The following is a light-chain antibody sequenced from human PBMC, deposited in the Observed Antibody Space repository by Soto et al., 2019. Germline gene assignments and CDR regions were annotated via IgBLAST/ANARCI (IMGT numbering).Light chain of an antibody. V-gene: IGLV1-40*01. CDR3: QSYDSSLSADAV. CDR2: GNS. J-gene: IGLJ7*01. CDR1: SSNIGAGYD. Sequence: QSVLTQPPSVSGAPGQRVTISCTGSSSNIGAGYDVHWYQQLPGTAPKLLIYGNSNRPSGVPDRFSGSKSGTSASLAITGLQAEDEADYYCQSYDSSLSADAVFGGGTQLTVL.